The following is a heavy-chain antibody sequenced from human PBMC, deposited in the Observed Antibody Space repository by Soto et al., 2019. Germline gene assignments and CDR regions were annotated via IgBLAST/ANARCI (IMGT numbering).Heavy chain of an antibody. CDR1: GGSISSVSYY. CDR2: IYYSGST. J-gene: IGHJ4*02. CDR3: ARVYDYVY. V-gene: IGHV4-31*03. D-gene: IGHD3-16*01. Sequence: SETLSLTCTVSGGSISSVSYYWSWIRQHPGKGLEWIANIYYSGSTYYNPTLKSRVTISVDTSKNQFSLKLSSVTAADTAVYYCARVYDYVYWGQGTLVTVSS.